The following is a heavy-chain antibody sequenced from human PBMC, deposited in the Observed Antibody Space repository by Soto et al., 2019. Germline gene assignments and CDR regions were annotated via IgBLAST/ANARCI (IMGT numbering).Heavy chain of an antibody. D-gene: IGHD6-19*01. CDR3: AKDARGWYGTPGFVDY. CDR2: ISYDGSNK. J-gene: IGHJ4*02. V-gene: IGHV3-30*18. Sequence: RGSLRLSCAASGFTFSSYGMHWVRQAPGKGLEWVAVISYDGSNKYYADSVKGRFTISRDNSKNTLYLQMNSLRAEDTAVYYCAKDARGWYGTPGFVDYWGQGT. CDR1: GFTFSSYG.